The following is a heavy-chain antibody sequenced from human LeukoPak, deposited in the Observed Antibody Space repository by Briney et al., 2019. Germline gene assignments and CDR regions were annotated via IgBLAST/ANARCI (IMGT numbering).Heavy chain of an antibody. Sequence: SETLSLTCTVSGGSISSYYWSWIRQTPGKGLEWIGHSYYSGSTNYNPSLKSRVTISVDTSKNQFSLRLSSVTAADTAVYYCARERGTTVVRWDYWGQGTQVTVSS. V-gene: IGHV4-59*01. CDR2: SYYSGST. CDR3: ARERGTTVVRWDY. CDR1: GGSISSYY. D-gene: IGHD4-23*01. J-gene: IGHJ4*02.